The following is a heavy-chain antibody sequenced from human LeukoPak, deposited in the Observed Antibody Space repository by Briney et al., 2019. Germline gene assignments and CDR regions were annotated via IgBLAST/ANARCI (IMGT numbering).Heavy chain of an antibody. J-gene: IGHJ6*04. CDR3: ARRVRGGYSYGDYYYGMDV. CDR1: GGTFSSYA. D-gene: IGHD5-18*01. CDR2: IIPIFGTA. V-gene: IGHV1-69*01. Sequence: SVKVSCKASGGTFSSYAISWVRQAPGHGLEWMGGIIPIFGTANYAQKFQGRVTITADESTSTAYMELSSLRSEDTAVYYCARRVRGGYSYGDYYYGMDVWGKGTTVTVSS.